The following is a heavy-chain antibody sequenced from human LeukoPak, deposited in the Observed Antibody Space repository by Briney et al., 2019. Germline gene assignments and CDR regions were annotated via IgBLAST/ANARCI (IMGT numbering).Heavy chain of an antibody. V-gene: IGHV3-48*01. CDR3: ARDPPWSYYDFWSGI. D-gene: IGHD3-3*01. CDR2: ISSSSSTI. J-gene: IGHJ3*02. CDR1: GFTFSGYS. Sequence: GGSLRLSCAASGFTFSGYSMNWVRQAPGKGLEWVSYISSSSSTIYYADSVKGRFTISRDNAKNSLYLQMNSLRAEDTAVYYCARDPPWSYYDFWSGIWGQGTMVTVSS.